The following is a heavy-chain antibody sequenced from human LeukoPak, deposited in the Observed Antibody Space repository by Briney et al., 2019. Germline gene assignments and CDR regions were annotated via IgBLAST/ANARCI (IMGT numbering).Heavy chain of an antibody. V-gene: IGHV4-4*09. D-gene: IGHD3-16*01. Sequence: SEILSLTCTVSAGSISSYYWSWIRQPPGKGLEWIGYIHTSGSTNHNPSLKSRVTISVDTSKHQFSLKLSSVTAADTAVYYCARKGTRGSYYYYMDVWGKGTTVTVSS. CDR1: AGSISSYY. CDR2: IHTSGST. J-gene: IGHJ6*03. CDR3: ARKGTRGSYYYYMDV.